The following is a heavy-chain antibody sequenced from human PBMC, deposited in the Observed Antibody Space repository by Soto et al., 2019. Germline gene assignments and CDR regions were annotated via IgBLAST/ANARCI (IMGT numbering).Heavy chain of an antibody. CDR1: GGSFSGYY. J-gene: IGHJ4*02. V-gene: IGHV4-34*01. D-gene: IGHD6-13*01. Sequence: SETLSLTCAVYGGSFSGYYWSWIRQPPGKGLEWIGEINHSGSTNYSPSLKSRVTISVDTSKNQFTLQLSSVTVADTAVYYCATSYGNAWYTYWGQGTQVTVSS. CDR3: ATSYGNAWYTY. CDR2: INHSGST.